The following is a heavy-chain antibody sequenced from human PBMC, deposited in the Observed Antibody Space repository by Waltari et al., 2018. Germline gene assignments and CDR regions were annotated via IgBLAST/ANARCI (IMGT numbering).Heavy chain of an antibody. D-gene: IGHD2-21*01. CDR2: LFHTGSP. Sequence: QVQLRESGPGLVKPSETLSLTCAVSGDAIKSGYDWSGIRRSPGRGLEWIVTLFHTGSPHSNPSLNTRLSMSVDTSNNHFSLNLTSVSAADAAVYYCARASIAVIGAPYGFDPWGQGVLVTVSS. J-gene: IGHJ5*02. CDR3: ARASIAVIGAPYGFDP. CDR1: GDAIKSGYD. V-gene: IGHV4-38-2*01.